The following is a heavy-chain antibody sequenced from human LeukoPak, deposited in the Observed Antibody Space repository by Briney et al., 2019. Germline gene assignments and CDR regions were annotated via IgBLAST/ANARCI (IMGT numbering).Heavy chain of an antibody. CDR2: IYSGGST. CDR1: GFTVSSNY. D-gene: IGHD4-17*01. Sequence: GGSLRLSCAASGFTVSSNYMSWVRQAPGKGLEWVSVIYSGGSTYYADSVKGRFTISRDNSKNTLYLQMNSLRAEDTAVYYCAKVMGPTTVTTSPFDYWGQGTLVTVSS. CDR3: AKVMGPTTVTTSPFDY. J-gene: IGHJ4*02. V-gene: IGHV3-66*01.